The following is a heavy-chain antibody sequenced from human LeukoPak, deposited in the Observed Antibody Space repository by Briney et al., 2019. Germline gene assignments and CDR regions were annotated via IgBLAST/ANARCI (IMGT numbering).Heavy chain of an antibody. V-gene: IGHV4-4*07. CDR3: ARGGKYYDTLTGYYRDAYGMDV. D-gene: IGHD3-9*01. CDR1: GGSISSYY. J-gene: IGHJ6*02. CDR2: IYTSGST. Sequence: RTSETLSLTCTVSGGSISSYYWSWIRQPAGKGLEWIGRIYTSGSTNYNPSLKSRVTMSVDTSKNQFSLKLSSVTAADTAVYYCARGGKYYDTLTGYYRDAYGMDVWGQGTTVTVSS.